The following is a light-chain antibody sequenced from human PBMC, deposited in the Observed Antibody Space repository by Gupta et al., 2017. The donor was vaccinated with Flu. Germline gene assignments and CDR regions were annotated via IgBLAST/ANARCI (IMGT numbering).Light chain of an antibody. J-gene: IGKJ2*03. CDR3: MKALQTPNS. Sequence: DIVMTQSPLSLPVTPGEPASISCRSSQSLLHSNGYNYLDWYLQKPGQSPQLLIYLGSNRASRGPDRFSGSGAGTEGTRKISRVGAEDVGVYYCMKALQTPNSFGHGTKLEIK. CDR1: QSLLHSNGYNY. CDR2: LGS. V-gene: IGKV2-28*01.